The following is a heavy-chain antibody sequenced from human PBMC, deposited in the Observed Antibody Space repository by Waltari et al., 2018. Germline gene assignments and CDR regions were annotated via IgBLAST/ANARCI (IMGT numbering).Heavy chain of an antibody. Sequence: QVQLVESGGDVVQPGGSLRLSCATSGFDLHNNGIHWVRQAPGKGLEWVAVVSFDSYNTYYADSVKGRFTISKDHSKNTVFLQMSSLRPEDTAVYYCAREMQRPRDYGMDVWGQGTTVTVSS. CDR1: GFDLHNNG. V-gene: IGHV3-30*03. J-gene: IGHJ6*02. CDR2: VSFDSYNT. CDR3: AREMQRPRDYGMDV. D-gene: IGHD6-25*01.